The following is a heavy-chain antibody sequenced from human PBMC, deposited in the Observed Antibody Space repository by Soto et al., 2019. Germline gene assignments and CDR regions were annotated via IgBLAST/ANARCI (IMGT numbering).Heavy chain of an antibody. J-gene: IGHJ4*02. D-gene: IGHD2-8*01. CDR3: ARIPILMVYAIFDY. CDR2: INPNSGGT. CDR1: GYTFTGYY. V-gene: IGHV1-2*02. Sequence: ASVKVSCKASGYTFTGYYMHWVRQAPGQGLEWMGWINPNSGGTNYAQKFQGRVTMTRDTSISTAYMELSRLRSDDTAVYYCARIPILMVYAIFDYWGQGTLVTVSS.